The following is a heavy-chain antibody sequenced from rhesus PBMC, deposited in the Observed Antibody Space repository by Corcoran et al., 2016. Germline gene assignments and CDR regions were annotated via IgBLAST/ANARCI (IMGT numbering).Heavy chain of an antibody. J-gene: IGHJ1*01. CDR1: GGSISGASY. D-gene: IGHD3-34*01. CDR3: ARDWGYFEF. V-gene: IGHV4-73*01. Sequence: QVKLQQWGEGLVKPSETLSLTCAIYGGSISGASYWSWTRQAPGKGLEWIGNVDGNSATTNYNHSLKNRVTISKDTSKNQFSLKLTSVTAADMAVYYCARDWGYFEFWGQGALVTVSS. CDR2: VDGNSATT.